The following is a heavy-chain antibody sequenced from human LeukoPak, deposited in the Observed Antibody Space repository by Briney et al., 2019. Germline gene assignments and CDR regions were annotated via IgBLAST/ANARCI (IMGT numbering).Heavy chain of an antibody. CDR3: ARAPSEIGGYYPEYFRH. J-gene: IGHJ1*01. V-gene: IGHV3-74*01. CDR1: GFTHSSYL. Sequence: PGGSLRLSCGASGFTHSSYLMHWVRQAPGKGLVWVSRINSDGRTNYADSVKGRFTISRDNAKNTVSLQMNSLRAEDTGVYYCARAPSEIGGYYPEYFRHWGQGTLVIVSS. D-gene: IGHD3-22*01. CDR2: INSDGRT.